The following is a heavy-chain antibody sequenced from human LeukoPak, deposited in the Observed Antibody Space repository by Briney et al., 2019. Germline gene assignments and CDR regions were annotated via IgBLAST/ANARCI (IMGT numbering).Heavy chain of an antibody. CDR3: ARHRRIAGVTCDYFDY. J-gene: IGHJ4*02. D-gene: IGHD1-26*01. Sequence: SETLSLTCTVSGGSISDTNYYWGWIRQSPGKGLEWIGSIFYSGSSYCNPSLKSRVTLSADTSRNQFSLKLNSVTAADTALYYCARHRRIAGVTCDYFDYWGPGTLVTVSS. CDR1: GGSISDTNYY. CDR2: IFYSGSS. V-gene: IGHV4-39*01.